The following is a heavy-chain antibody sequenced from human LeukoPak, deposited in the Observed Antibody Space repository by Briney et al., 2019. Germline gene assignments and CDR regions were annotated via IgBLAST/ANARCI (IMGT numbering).Heavy chain of an antibody. CDR3: VKDRGDFPHYFDY. D-gene: IGHD3-10*01. CDR1: EFTFSTYG. V-gene: IGHV3-30*02. CDR2: IHFDGSNR. J-gene: IGHJ4*02. Sequence: GGSLRLSCAASEFTFSTYGMHWVRQAPGKGLEWVAYIHFDGSNRHYIDSVKGRFTISRDNSENTLYLQMNSLRPEDTAVYYCVKDRGDFPHYFDYWGQGTLVTVSS.